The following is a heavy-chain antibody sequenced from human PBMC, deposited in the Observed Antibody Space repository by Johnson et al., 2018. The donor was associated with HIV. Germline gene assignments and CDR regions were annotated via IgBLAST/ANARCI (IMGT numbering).Heavy chain of an antibody. J-gene: IGHJ3*02. CDR3: AKDSRYSYGPDAFDI. CDR1: GFTVSSNY. V-gene: IGHV3-66*01. D-gene: IGHD5-18*01. CDR2: IFIGGST. Sequence: VQLVESGGGLVQPGGSLRLSCAASGFTVSSNYMSWVRQSPGNGLEWVSVIFIGGSTYYGDSVKGRFTISRDNSKNTVYLQMNSLRAEDTAVYYCAKDSRYSYGPDAFDIWGQGTMVTVSS.